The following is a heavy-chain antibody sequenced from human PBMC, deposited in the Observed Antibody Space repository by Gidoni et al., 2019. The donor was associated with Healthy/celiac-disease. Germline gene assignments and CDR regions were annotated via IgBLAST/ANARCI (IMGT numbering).Heavy chain of an antibody. CDR3: ARVSLTARGADY. J-gene: IGHJ4*02. D-gene: IGHD5-18*01. CDR2: IYSGGST. V-gene: IGHV3-53*01. Sequence: EVQLVESGGGLIQPGGSLRLSCAASGFTVSSNYMSWVRQAPGKGLEWVSVIYSGGSTYYADAVKGRFTISRDNSKNTLYLQMNSLRAEDTAVYYCARVSLTARGADYWGQGTLVTVSS. CDR1: GFTVSSNY.